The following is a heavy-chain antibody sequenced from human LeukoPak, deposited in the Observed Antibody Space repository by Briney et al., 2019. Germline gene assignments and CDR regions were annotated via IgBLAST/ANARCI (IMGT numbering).Heavy chain of an antibody. V-gene: IGHV4-34*01. J-gene: IGHJ4*02. CDR1: GGSFSGYY. D-gene: IGHD3-22*01. CDR2: INHSGST. CDR3: ASLDYYDSSGYLYY. Sequence: SETLSLTCAVYGGSFSGYYWSWIRQPPGKGLEWIGEINHSGSTNYNPSLKSRVTISVDTSENQFSLKLSSVTAADTAVYYCASLDYYDSSGYLYYWGQGTLVTVSS.